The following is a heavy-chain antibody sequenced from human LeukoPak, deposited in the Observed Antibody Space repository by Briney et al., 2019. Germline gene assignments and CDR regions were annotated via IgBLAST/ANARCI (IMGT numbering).Heavy chain of an antibody. J-gene: IGHJ6*03. CDR3: ARGRFYGNYVPYYYYYMDV. CDR1: GYTFTSYG. Sequence: SVKVSCKASGYTFTSYGISWVRQAPGQGLEWMGGIIPIFGTANYAQKFQGRVTITTDESTSTAYMELSSLRSEDTAVYYCARGRFYGNYVPYYYYYMDVWGKGTTVTVSS. D-gene: IGHD4-11*01. CDR2: IIPIFGTA. V-gene: IGHV1-69*05.